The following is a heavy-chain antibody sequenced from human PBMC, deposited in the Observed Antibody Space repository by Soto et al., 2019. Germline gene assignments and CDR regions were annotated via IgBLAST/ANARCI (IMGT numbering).Heavy chain of an antibody. V-gene: IGHV4-34*01. CDR1: GGSFSGYY. CDR3: ASVPDY. J-gene: IGHJ4*02. Sequence: SETLSLTCAVYGGSFSGYYWSWIRQPPGKGLEWIGEINHSGSTNYNPSLKSRVTISVDRSKNQFSLKLSSVTAADTAVYYCASVPDYWGQGILVTVSS. D-gene: IGHD2-2*01. CDR2: INHSGST.